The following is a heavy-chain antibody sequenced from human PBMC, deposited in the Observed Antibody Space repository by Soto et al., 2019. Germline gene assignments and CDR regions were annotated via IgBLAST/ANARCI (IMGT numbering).Heavy chain of an antibody. CDR1: GGSISSTNW. D-gene: IGHD2-2*01. J-gene: IGHJ4*02. V-gene: IGHV4-4*02. Sequence: QVQLQQSGPGLVKPSGTLSLTCAVSGGSISSTNWWTWVRQAPGKGLEWIGEIYQNGNTNYNPSLRSRVTISIDKSKNQFSLNLSSVTAADTAVYYCARALYCTTTSCHLDCWGQGTLVAVSS. CDR2: IYQNGNT. CDR3: ARALYCTTTSCHLDC.